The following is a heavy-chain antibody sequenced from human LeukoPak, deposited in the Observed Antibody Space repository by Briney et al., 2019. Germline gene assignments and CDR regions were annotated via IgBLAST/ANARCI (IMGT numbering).Heavy chain of an antibody. D-gene: IGHD3-22*01. CDR2: INWNGGST. J-gene: IGHJ5*02. CDR3: AREGLSGYYLNWFDP. Sequence: GGSLRLSCAASGYTFGDYGMSWVRQAPGKGLEWVSGINWNGGSTGYADSVKGRFTISRDNAKNSLYLQMNSLRAEDTAVYYRAREGLSGYYLNWFDPWGQGTLVTISS. CDR1: GYTFGDYG. V-gene: IGHV3-20*04.